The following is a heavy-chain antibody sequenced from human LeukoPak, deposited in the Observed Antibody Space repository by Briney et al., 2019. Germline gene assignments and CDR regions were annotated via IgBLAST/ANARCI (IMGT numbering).Heavy chain of an antibody. J-gene: IGHJ6*03. CDR1: GYTFTGYY. CDR3: AREEICSGGSCSSYYYYMDV. V-gene: IGHV1-2*02. Sequence: ASVKVSCKASGYTFTGYYMHWVRQAPGQGLEWMGWINPNSGGTNYAQKFQGRVTMTRDTSISTAYMELSRLRSDDTAVYYCAREEICSGGSCSSYYYYMDVWGKGTTVTISS. D-gene: IGHD2-15*01. CDR2: INPNSGGT.